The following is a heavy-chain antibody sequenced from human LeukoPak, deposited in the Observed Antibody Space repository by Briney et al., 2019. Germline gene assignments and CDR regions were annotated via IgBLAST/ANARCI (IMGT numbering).Heavy chain of an antibody. CDR2: ISAYNGNT. V-gene: IGHV1-18*01. Sequence: ASVAVSCKASRYTFTSYGISWVRQAPGQGLEWMGWISAYNGNTNYAQKLQGRVTMTTDTSTSTAYMELRSLRSDDTAVYYCARDLGSAATSTNWFDPWGQGTLVTVSS. CDR1: RYTFTSYG. CDR3: ARDLGSAATSTNWFDP. J-gene: IGHJ5*02. D-gene: IGHD6-25*01.